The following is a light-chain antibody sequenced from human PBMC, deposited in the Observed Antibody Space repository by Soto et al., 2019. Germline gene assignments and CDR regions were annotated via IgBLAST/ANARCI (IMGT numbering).Light chain of an antibody. Sequence: DIQMTQSPSSLSASIGDRVTITCRASQRISNYFNWYQQKPGKAPELLIYGASNLQSGVPSRFSGSGSGTEFTLTISSLQPEDVATYYCQQSYTTPYTFGQGTKLQI. V-gene: IGKV1-39*01. J-gene: IGKJ2*01. CDR3: QQSYTTPYT. CDR1: QRISNY. CDR2: GAS.